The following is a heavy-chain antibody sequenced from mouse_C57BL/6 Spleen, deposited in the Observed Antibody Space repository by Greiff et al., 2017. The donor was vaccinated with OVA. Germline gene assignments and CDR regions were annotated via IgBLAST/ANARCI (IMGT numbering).Heavy chain of an antibody. D-gene: IGHD2-3*01. CDR2: IYPRSGNT. V-gene: IGHV1-81*01. J-gene: IGHJ1*03. Sequence: QQSGAELARPGASVKLSCKASGYTFTSYGISWVKQRTGQGLEWIGEIYPRSGNTYYNEKFKGKATLTADKSSSTAYMELRSLTSEDSAVYFCARSPDGYYGYFDVWGTGTTVTVSS. CDR1: GYTFTSYG. CDR3: ARSPDGYYGYFDV.